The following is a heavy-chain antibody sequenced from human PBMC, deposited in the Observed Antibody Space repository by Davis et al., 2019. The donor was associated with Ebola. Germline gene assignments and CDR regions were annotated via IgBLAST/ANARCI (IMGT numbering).Heavy chain of an antibody. Sequence: GESLKISCTGSGYSFTSYWIGWVRQMPGKGLEWMGIIYPGDSDTRYSSSFQGQVTLSADKSISTAYLQWSSLKASDTAMYYCARGTYYYGSGSYYNGKFDYWGQGTLVTVSS. J-gene: IGHJ4*02. CDR1: GYSFTSYW. V-gene: IGHV5-51*01. CDR3: ARGTYYYGSGSYYNGKFDY. D-gene: IGHD3-10*01. CDR2: IYPGDSDT.